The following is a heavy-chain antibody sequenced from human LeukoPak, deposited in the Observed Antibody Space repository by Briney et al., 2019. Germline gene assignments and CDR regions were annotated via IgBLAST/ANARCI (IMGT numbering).Heavy chain of an antibody. CDR3: ARDGYSSSNY. D-gene: IGHD6-6*01. Sequence: ASVKVSCKASGFTFTSSAVHWVRQAPGQGLEWMGWINPNSGGTNYAQKFQGRVTMTRDTSISTAYMELSRLRSDDTAVYYCARDGYSSSNYWGQGTLVTVSS. CDR2: INPNSGGT. CDR1: GFTFTSSA. J-gene: IGHJ4*02. V-gene: IGHV1-2*02.